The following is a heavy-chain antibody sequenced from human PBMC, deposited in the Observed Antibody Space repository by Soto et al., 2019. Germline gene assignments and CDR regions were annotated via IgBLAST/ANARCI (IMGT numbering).Heavy chain of an antibody. CDR3: ARDRERYCSSTSCPYGMDV. CDR2: IYYSGST. J-gene: IGHJ6*02. D-gene: IGHD2-2*01. Sequence: SETLSLTCTVSGGSINSGDYYWSWIRQPPGKGLEWIGYIYYSGSTYYNPSLKSRVTISVDTSKNQFSLKLSSVTAADTAVYYCARDRERYCSSTSCPYGMDVWGQGTTVTSP. V-gene: IGHV4-30-4*01. CDR1: GGSINSGDYY.